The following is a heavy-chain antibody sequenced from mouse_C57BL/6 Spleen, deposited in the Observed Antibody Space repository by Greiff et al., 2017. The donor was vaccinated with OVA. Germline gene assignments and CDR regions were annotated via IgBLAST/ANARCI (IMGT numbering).Heavy chain of an antibody. D-gene: IGHD4-1*01. Sequence: QVQLKESGAELARPGASVKMSCKASGYTFTSYTMHWVKQRPGQGLEWIGYINPSSGYTKYNQKFKDKATLTADKSSSTAYMQLSSLTSEDSAVDYCARGWDRGYYFDYWGQGTTLTVSS. V-gene: IGHV1-4*01. CDR1: GYTFTSYT. J-gene: IGHJ2*01. CDR3: ARGWDRGYYFDY. CDR2: INPSSGYT.